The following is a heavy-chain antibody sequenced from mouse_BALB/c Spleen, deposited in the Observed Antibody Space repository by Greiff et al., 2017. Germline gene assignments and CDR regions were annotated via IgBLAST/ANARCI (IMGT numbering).Heavy chain of an antibody. CDR1: GYSFTSYW. D-gene: IGHD1-1*01. Sequence: DVQLQESGTVLARPGASVKMSCKASGYSFTSYWIHWVKQRPGQGLEWIGAIYPGNSDTSYNQKFKGKAKLTAVTSASTAYMELSSLTNEDSAVYYCTRRYGSSYDWYFDVWGAGTTVTVSS. CDR2: IYPGNSDT. CDR3: TRRYGSSYDWYFDV. J-gene: IGHJ1*01. V-gene: IGHV1-5*01.